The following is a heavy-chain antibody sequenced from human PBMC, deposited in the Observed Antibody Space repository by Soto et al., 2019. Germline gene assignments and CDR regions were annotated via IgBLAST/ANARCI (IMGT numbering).Heavy chain of an antibody. Sequence: PSETLSLTCAVYGGSFSGYYWSWIRQPPGKGLEWIGEINHSGSTNYNPSLKSRVTISVDTSKNQFSLKLSSVTAADTAVYYCASDFGLGSYRFDYWGQGTLVTVSS. D-gene: IGHD3-10*01. CDR1: GGSFSGYY. CDR3: ASDFGLGSYRFDY. CDR2: INHSGST. V-gene: IGHV4-34*01. J-gene: IGHJ4*02.